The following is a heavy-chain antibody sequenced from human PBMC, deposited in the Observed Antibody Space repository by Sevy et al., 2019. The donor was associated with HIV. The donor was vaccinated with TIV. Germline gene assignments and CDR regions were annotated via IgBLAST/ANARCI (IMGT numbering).Heavy chain of an antibody. V-gene: IGHV3-23*01. J-gene: IGHJ6*03. D-gene: IGHD3-22*01. CDR2: ISGSGTRT. CDR3: AKGGGGHYDPDEIGYYFYYYNMDV. Sequence: GGSLRLSCAVSGFSFDSYGMTWVRQAPGKGLEWVSGISGSGTRTYYADSVKGRFIISRDNSKNTLYLQMNSLRSEDTAIYYWAKGGGGHYDPDEIGYYFYYYNMDVWGKGTTLTVSS. CDR1: GFSFDSYG.